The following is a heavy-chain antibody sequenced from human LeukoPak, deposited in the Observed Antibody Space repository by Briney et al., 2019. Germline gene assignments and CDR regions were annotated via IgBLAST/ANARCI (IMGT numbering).Heavy chain of an antibody. CDR1: GFTLGGHD. J-gene: IGHJ4*02. Sequence: GGSLRLSCTASGFTLGGHDMHWVGQTTGDGLEWVAAVSAGHHAFYAGSVKGRFTVSREDAKNSLYLQMNSLRAGDTAVYYCVREARGYHYTYFDYWGQGSLVTVSS. V-gene: IGHV3-13*01. D-gene: IGHD5-18*01. CDR3: VREARGYHYTYFDY. CDR2: VSAGHHA.